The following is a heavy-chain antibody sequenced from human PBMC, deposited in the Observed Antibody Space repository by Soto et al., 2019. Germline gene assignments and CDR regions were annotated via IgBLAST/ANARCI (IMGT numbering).Heavy chain of an antibody. Sequence: SETLSLTCAVYGGSFSGYYWSWIRQPPGKGLEWIGEINHSGSTNYNPSLKSRVTISVDTSKNQFSLKLSSVTAADTAVYYCARGRGRIAAAGTPYYFDYWGQGTLV. CDR2: INHSGST. V-gene: IGHV4-34*01. D-gene: IGHD6-13*01. J-gene: IGHJ4*02. CDR1: GGSFSGYY. CDR3: ARGRGRIAAAGTPYYFDY.